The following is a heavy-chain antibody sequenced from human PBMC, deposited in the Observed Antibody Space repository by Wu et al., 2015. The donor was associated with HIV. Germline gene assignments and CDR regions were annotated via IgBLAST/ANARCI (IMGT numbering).Heavy chain of an antibody. CDR1: GYTFTSYG. D-gene: IGHD3-10*01. CDR2: ISAYNGNT. V-gene: IGHV1-18*01. Sequence: QVQLVQSGAEVKKPGASVKVSCKASGYTFTSYGISWVRQVPGQGLEWMGWISAYNGNTNYAQQLQGRVTMTTDTSTSTAYMELRSLRSDDTAVYYCARRKRGSTSGFGELVRYYFYGMDVVGPRDRRSPSP. CDR3: ARRKRGSTSGFGELVRYYFYGMDV. J-gene: IGHJ6*02.